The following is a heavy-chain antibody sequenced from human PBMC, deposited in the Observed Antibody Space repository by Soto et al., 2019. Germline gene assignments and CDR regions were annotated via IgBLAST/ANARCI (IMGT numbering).Heavy chain of an antibody. CDR3: ARGRPVLRYFDWRYYYYGMDV. Sequence: PSETLSLTCAVYGGSCSGYYWSWIRQPPGKGLEWIGEINHSGSTNYNPSLKSRVTISVDTSKNQFSLKLSSVTAADTAVYYCARGRPVLRYFDWRYYYYGMDVWGQGTTVTVS. D-gene: IGHD3-9*01. CDR2: INHSGST. V-gene: IGHV4-34*01. J-gene: IGHJ6*02. CDR1: GGSCSGYY.